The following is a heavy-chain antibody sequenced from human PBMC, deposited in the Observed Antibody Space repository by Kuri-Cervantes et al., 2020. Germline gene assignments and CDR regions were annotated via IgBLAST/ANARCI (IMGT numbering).Heavy chain of an antibody. CDR3: ARGWL. Sequence: GGSLRLSCAASGFTFSSYNMNWVRQAPGKGLEWVSYISASSKYIHYADSVKGRFTISRDSSKNTLYLQMDSLRAEDTAVYYCARGWLGGQGTLVTVSS. CDR2: ISASSKYI. CDR1: GFTFSSYN. D-gene: IGHD6-19*01. V-gene: IGHV3-21*01. J-gene: IGHJ4*02.